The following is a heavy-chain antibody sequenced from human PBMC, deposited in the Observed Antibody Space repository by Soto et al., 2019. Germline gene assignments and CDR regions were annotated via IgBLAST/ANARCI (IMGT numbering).Heavy chain of an antibody. CDR1: GYSFTSYW. J-gene: IGHJ6*02. Sequence: GESLKISCKGSGYSFTSYWIGWVRQMPGKGLEWMGIIYPGDSDTRYSPSFQGQVTISADKSISTAYLQWSSLKASDTAMYYCARQGRFLEWLSTPRPMDVWGQGTTVTVS. D-gene: IGHD3-3*01. V-gene: IGHV5-51*01. CDR2: IYPGDSDT. CDR3: ARQGRFLEWLSTPRPMDV.